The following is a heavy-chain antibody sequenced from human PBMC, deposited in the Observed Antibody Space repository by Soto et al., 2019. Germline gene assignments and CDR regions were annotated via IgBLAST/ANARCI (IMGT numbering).Heavy chain of an antibody. D-gene: IGHD2-8*01. CDR1: GFTFSSYW. J-gene: IGHJ4*02. CDR2: IKQDGSEK. V-gene: IGHV3-7*01. CDR3: ARVGELGYCTNGVCYTLTLFDY. Sequence: GGSLRLSCAASGFTFSSYWMSWVRQAPGKGLEWVANIKQDGSEKYYVDFVKGRFTISRDNAKNSLYLQMNSMRAEDTAVYYCARVGELGYCTNGVCYTLTLFDYWGQGTLVTVSS.